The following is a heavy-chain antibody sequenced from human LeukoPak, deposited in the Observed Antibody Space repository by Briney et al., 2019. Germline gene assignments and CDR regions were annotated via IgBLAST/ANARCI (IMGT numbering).Heavy chain of an antibody. CDR1: GFTFSSYW. CDR2: INTDGSST. J-gene: IGHJ5*02. CDR3: ARESGIAAALDL. V-gene: IGHV3-74*01. Sequence: GGSLRLSCAASGFTFSSYWMHWVRQAPGKGLVWVSRINTDGSSTSYADSVKGRFTISRDNAKNTLYLQMNSLRAEDTAVYYCARESGIAAALDLWGQGTLVAVSS. D-gene: IGHD6-13*01.